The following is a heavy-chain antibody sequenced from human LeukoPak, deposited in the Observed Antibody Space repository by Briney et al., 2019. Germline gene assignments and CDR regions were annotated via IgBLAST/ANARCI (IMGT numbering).Heavy chain of an antibody. CDR2: ISYDGSNK. CDR3: AKSSVRAVLLWFVDPGDDAFDI. D-gene: IGHD3-10*01. V-gene: IGHV3-30*18. CDR1: GFTFSSYG. J-gene: IGHJ3*02. Sequence: SGGSLRLSCAASGFTFSSYGMHWVRQAPGKGLEWEAVISYDGSNKYYADSVKGRFTISRDNSKNTLYLQMNSLRAEDTAVYYCAKSSVRAVLLWFVDPGDDAFDIWGQGTMVTVSS.